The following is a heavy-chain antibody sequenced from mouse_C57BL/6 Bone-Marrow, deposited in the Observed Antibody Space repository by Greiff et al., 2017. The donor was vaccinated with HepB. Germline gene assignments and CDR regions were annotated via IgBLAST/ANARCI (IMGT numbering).Heavy chain of an antibody. Sequence: QVQLKQSGAELARPGASVKLSCKASGYTFTSYGISWVKQRTGQGLEWIGEIYPRSGNTYYNEKFKGKATLTADKSSSTAYMELRSLTSEDSAVYFCARDGERGDAMDYWGQGTSVTVSS. CDR1: GYTFTSYG. CDR2: IYPRSGNT. V-gene: IGHV1-81*01. CDR3: ARDGERGDAMDY. J-gene: IGHJ4*01.